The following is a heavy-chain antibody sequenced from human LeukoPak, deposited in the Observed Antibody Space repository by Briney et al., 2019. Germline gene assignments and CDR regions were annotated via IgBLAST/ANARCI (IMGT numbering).Heavy chain of an antibody. CDR1: GGLISISTHY. V-gene: IGHV4-39*01. D-gene: IGHD5-18*01. Sequence: PSETLSLTCSVSGGLISISTHYWGWIRQTPGKGLEWIGSVFYSGTTYFNPSFNSRLTISIDTSKNQFSLKLSSVTAADTAVYYCARVHVDTAMVTGWFDPWGQGTLVTVSS. CDR2: VFYSGTT. J-gene: IGHJ5*02. CDR3: ARVHVDTAMVTGWFDP.